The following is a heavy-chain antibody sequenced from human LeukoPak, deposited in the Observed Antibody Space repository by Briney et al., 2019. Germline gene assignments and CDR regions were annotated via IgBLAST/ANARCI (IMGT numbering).Heavy chain of an antibody. CDR1: GFTFRNYY. D-gene: IGHD1-14*01. Sequence: PGGSLRLSCAASGFTFRNYYMIWIRQATGKGLEWLSYVSSNGNTIYYADSVRGRFTVSRDNVKNSLYLQMNSLRAEDTAVYYCARRTLYFDYWGQGTLVTVSP. CDR3: ARRTLYFDY. CDR2: VSSNGNTI. V-gene: IGHV3-11*01. J-gene: IGHJ4*02.